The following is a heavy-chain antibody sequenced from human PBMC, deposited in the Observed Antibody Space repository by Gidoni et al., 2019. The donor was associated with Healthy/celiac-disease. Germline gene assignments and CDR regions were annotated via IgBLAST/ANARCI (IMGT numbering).Heavy chain of an antibody. CDR1: GYTFTSYY. Sequence: QVQLVQSGAEVKKPGASVKVSCKASGYTFTSYYLHWVRQAPGQGLEWMGIINPSGGSTSYAQKFQGRVTMTRDTSTSTVYMELSSLRSEDTAVYYCARDYGDYVLNYYYYGMDVWGQGTTVTVSS. D-gene: IGHD4-17*01. CDR3: ARDYGDYVLNYYYYGMDV. CDR2: INPSGGST. V-gene: IGHV1-46*01. J-gene: IGHJ6*02.